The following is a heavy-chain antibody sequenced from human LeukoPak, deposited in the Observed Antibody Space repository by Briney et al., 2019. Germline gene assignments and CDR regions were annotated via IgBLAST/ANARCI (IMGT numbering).Heavy chain of an antibody. Sequence: GGSLRLSCAASGFTFSRYSMNWVRQPPGKGLEWVSYISSSGTTIYYADSVRGRFTVSRDNAKNSLYLQMDSLSAEDTAVYYCASLRGVNRWGQGTLVTVSS. CDR2: ISSSGTTI. V-gene: IGHV3-48*04. CDR1: GFTFSRYS. D-gene: IGHD3-10*01. CDR3: ASLRGVNR. J-gene: IGHJ4*02.